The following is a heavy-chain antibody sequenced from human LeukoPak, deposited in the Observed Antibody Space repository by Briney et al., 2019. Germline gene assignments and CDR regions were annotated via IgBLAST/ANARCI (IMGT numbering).Heavy chain of an antibody. CDR2: IYYSGST. CDR3: ARDYGSGSYYDY. CDR1: GGSISSGGYY. J-gene: IGHJ4*02. V-gene: IGHV4-31*03. Sequence: SETLSLTCTVSGGSISSGGYYWSWVRQHPGGGLEWIGYIYYSGSTYYNPSLKSRVTISVDTSKNQFSLKLSSVTAADTAVYYCARDYGSGSYYDYWGQGTLVTVSS. D-gene: IGHD3-10*01.